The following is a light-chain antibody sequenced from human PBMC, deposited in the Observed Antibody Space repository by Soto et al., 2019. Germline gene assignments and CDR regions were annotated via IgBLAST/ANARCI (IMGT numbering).Light chain of an antibody. CDR3: GTLDSSLSAGVV. Sequence: QSVLTQPPSVSAAPGQTVTISCSGRSSNIGNNYVSWYQQLPGTAPKLLLYDNNKRPSGIPDRFSGSKSGTSATLVITGLQNGDEDDYYCGTLDSSLSAGVVFGGGTKLTVL. CDR1: SSNIGNNY. J-gene: IGLJ2*01. CDR2: DNN. V-gene: IGLV1-51*01.